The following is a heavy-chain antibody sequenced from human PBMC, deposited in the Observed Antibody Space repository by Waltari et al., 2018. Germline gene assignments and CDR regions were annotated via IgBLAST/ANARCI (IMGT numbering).Heavy chain of an antibody. CDR1: GGSISSSSYY. Sequence: QLQLQESGPGLVKPSETLSLTCTVSGGSISSSSYYWGWIRQPPGKGLEWIGSIYYSGSTYYNPSLKSRGTISVDTSKNQFSLKLSSVTAADTAVYYCARGLHSSGWYQPYYYYMDVWGKGTTVTVSS. V-gene: IGHV4-39*07. J-gene: IGHJ6*03. CDR2: IYYSGST. D-gene: IGHD6-19*01. CDR3: ARGLHSSGWYQPYYYYMDV.